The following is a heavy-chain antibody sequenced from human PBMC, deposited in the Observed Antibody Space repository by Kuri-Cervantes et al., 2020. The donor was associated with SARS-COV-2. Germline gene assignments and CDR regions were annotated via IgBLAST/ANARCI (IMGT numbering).Heavy chain of an antibody. CDR2: IRSKSSNYAT. V-gene: IGHV3-73*01. D-gene: IGHD2-15*01. Sequence: GESLKISCAASGFTFRGSAMHWVRQASGKGLEWLGRIRSKSSNYATAYAASVKGRFTVSRDGSKNTAFLQMNSLKTEDTAVYYCTRSGGSWNDAFDIWGQGTMVTASS. CDR3: TRSGGSWNDAFDI. CDR1: GFTFRGSA. J-gene: IGHJ3*02.